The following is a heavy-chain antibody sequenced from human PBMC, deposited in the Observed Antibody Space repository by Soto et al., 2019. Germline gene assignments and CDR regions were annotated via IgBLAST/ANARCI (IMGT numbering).Heavy chain of an antibody. CDR1: GFTFSSYG. V-gene: IGHV3-30*18. CDR3: AKDHTPAAILYGLALDY. Sequence: GGSLRLSCAASGFTFSSYGMHWVRQAPGKGLEWVAVISYDGSNKYYADSVKGRFTISRDNSKNTLYLQMNSLRAEDTAVYYCAKDHTPAAILYGLALDYWGQGTLGTGSS. CDR2: ISYDGSNK. D-gene: IGHD2-2*01. J-gene: IGHJ4*02.